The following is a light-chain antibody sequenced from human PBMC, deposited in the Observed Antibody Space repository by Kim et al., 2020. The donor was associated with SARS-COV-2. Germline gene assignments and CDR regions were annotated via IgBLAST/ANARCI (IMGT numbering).Light chain of an antibody. CDR1: QGISNH. CDR2: AAS. CDR3: QKYNIATWT. Sequence: DIQMTQSPSSLSASVGDRVTITCRASQGISNHLAWYQQKPGKIPALLIYAASTLQSGVPSRFSGSGSGTDFTLTISSLQPEDVATYYCQKYNIATWTFGQGTKVEIK. J-gene: IGKJ1*01. V-gene: IGKV1-27*01.